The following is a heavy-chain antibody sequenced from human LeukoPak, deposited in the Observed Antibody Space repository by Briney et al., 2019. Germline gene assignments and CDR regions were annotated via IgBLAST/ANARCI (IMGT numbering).Heavy chain of an antibody. J-gene: IGHJ4*02. CDR2: ISYDGSNK. CDR1: GFTFSSYA. Sequence: PGRSLRLSCAASGFTFSSYAMHWVRQAPGKGLEWVAVISYDGSNKYYADSVKGRFPISRDNSKNTLYLQMNSLRAEDTAVYYCARTPGYYLYYFDYWGQGTLVTVSS. V-gene: IGHV3-30-3*01. D-gene: IGHD3-22*01. CDR3: ARTPGYYLYYFDY.